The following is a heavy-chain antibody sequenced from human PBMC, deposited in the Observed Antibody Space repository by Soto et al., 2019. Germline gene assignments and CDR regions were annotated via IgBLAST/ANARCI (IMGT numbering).Heavy chain of an antibody. CDR2: ISAYNGNT. CDR1: GYTFTSYG. CDR3: ARQILLPAAIDYGMDV. Sequence: QVQLVQSGAEVKKPGASVKVSCKASGYTFTSYGISWVRQAPGQGLEWMGWISAYNGNTNYAQKLQGRVTMTTDTXTXXAYMELRSLRSDDTAVYYCARQILLPAAIDYGMDVWGQGTTVTVSS. J-gene: IGHJ6*02. V-gene: IGHV1-18*01. D-gene: IGHD2-2*01.